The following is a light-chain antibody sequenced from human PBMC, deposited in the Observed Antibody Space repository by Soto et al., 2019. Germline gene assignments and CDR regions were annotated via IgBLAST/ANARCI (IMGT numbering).Light chain of an antibody. CDR3: SSYTSSSRGV. CDR1: SSDVGGYNY. V-gene: IGLV2-14*01. J-gene: IGLJ1*01. CDR2: DVG. Sequence: QSVLTQPASVSGSPGQSITISCTGTSSDVGGYNYVSWYQQHPGKAPKLMIYDVGNRPSGVSNRFSGSKSGNTASLTISGPQAEDEADYYCSSYTSSSRGVFGTGTKVTVL.